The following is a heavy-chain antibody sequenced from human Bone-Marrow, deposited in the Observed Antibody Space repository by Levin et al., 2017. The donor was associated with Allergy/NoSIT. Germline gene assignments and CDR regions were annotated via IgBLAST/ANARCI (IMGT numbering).Heavy chain of an antibody. D-gene: IGHD2-2*01. CDR1: GFIFSDSG. Sequence: SCAASGFIFSDSGMHWVRQVPGNGLEWVAVISNNGLHTYYTESVRGRFTISRDNAKNTVFLQMNSLRAEDTAIYYCSRLDPGYCDSSSCRDFDYWGQGTLVTVSS. V-gene: IGHV3-33*08. CDR3: SRLDPGYCDSSSCRDFDY. J-gene: IGHJ4*02. CDR2: ISNNGLHT.